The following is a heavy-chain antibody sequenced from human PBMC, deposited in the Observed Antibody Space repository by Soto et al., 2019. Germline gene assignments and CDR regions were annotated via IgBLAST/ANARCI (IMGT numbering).Heavy chain of an antibody. Sequence: GGDLRLSSADTGFTFSSYGMQRIRQSPGRWLEWVAVISYDGSNKYYADSVKGRFTITRDNSKNTPYLQMNSLRAEDTGVYYCARDSSSGWYDSVYYYYGMEASRHGPTVT. CDR2: ISYDGSNK. J-gene: IGHJ6*02. CDR3: ARDSSSGWYDSVYYYYGMEA. CDR1: GFTFSSYG. D-gene: IGHD6-19*01. V-gene: IGHV3-30*14.